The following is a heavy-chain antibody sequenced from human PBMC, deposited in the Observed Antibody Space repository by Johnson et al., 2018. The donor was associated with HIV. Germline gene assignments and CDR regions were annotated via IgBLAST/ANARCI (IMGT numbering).Heavy chain of an antibody. J-gene: IGHJ3*02. CDR1: GFTFDDCA. CDR2: ISWNSGSI. CDR3: AKDFIAAPRGAFDI. Sequence: VQLVESGGGLVQPGRSLRLSCAASGFTFDDCAMHWVRQAPGKGLEWVSGISWNSGSIGYADSVKGRFTISRDNAKNSLYLQMNSLRAEDTALYYCAKDFIAAPRGAFDIWGQGTMVTVSS. V-gene: IGHV3-9*01. D-gene: IGHD6-13*01.